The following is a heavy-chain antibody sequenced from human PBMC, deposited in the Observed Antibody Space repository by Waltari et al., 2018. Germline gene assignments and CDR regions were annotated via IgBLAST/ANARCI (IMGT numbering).Heavy chain of an antibody. CDR1: GGSFSGYY. CDR2: INHSGST. CDR3: ARASLLWFGEFLDY. J-gene: IGHJ4*02. V-gene: IGHV4-34*01. Sequence: QVQLQQWGAGLLKPSETLSLTCAVYGGSFSGYYWSWIRQPPGKGLEGIGEINHSGSTNDNPSLKSRVTISVDTAKNQFSLKLSSVTAADTAVYYCARASLLWFGEFLDYWGQGTLVTVSS. D-gene: IGHD3-10*01.